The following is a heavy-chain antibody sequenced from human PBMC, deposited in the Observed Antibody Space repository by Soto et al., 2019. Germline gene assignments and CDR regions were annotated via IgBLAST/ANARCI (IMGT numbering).Heavy chain of an antibody. Sequence: SETLSLTCAVYGGSFSGYYWSWIRQPPGKGLEWIGEINHSGSTNYNPSLKSRVTISVDTSKNQFSLKLSSVTAADTAVYYCARVYRVPSHLRFLEWSQHNYYYMDVWGKGTTVTVSS. J-gene: IGHJ6*03. CDR2: INHSGST. D-gene: IGHD3-3*01. CDR3: ARVYRVPSHLRFLEWSQHNYYYMDV. V-gene: IGHV4-34*01. CDR1: GGSFSGYY.